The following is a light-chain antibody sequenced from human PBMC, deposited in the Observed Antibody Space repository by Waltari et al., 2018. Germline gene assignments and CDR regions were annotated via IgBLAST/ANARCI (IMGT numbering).Light chain of an antibody. J-gene: IGLJ3*02. CDR1: NSDVRAYQY. CDR3: SSYTTSATWV. Sequence: QSALTQPASVSGSPGQSITLSCTGTNSDVRAYQYVSWYQQNPGKAPKLIIFDVSRRPSGVSDRFSGSKSGSTASLTISGLQAGDEADYYCSSYTTSATWVFGGGTRVAVL. V-gene: IGLV2-14*03. CDR2: DVS.